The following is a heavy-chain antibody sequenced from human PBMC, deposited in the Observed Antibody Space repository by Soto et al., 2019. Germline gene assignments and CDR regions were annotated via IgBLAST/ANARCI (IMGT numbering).Heavy chain of an antibody. CDR3: ARALPYDPPRYYYYGMDV. J-gene: IGHJ6*02. CDR1: GGTFSSYA. Sequence: QVQLVQSGAEVKKPGSSVKVSCKASGGTFSSYAISWVRQAPGQGLEWMGGIIPIFGTANYAQKFQGRVTITADKSTSTAYMELSSLRSEDTAVYYCARALPYDPPRYYYYGMDVWGQGTTVTVSS. V-gene: IGHV1-69*06. D-gene: IGHD3-3*01. CDR2: IIPIFGTA.